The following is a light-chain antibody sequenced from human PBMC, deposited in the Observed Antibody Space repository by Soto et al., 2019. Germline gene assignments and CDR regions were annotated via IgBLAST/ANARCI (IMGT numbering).Light chain of an antibody. CDR2: GAS. V-gene: IGKV3-15*01. CDR1: QTVTSN. CDR3: QQYNNWPRT. J-gene: IGKJ1*01. Sequence: EVVMTQSPATLSVSPGEIATLSCRASQTVTSNLAWYQQKPGQAPRLLIYGASTRATGIPARFSGSGSGTEFSVTIPSLRSADFAVYYCQQYNNWPRTVGQGTKVEIK.